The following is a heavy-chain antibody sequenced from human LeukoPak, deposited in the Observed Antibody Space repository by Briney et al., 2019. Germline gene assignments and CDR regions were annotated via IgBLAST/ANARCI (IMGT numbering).Heavy chain of an antibody. CDR2: ISSSSSYI. D-gene: IGHD3-10*01. CDR3: ARDLYGSGSYTWDY. Sequence: GGSLRLSCAASGFTFSSYEMNWVRQAPGKGLEWVSSISSSSSYIYYADSVKGRFTISRDNAKNSLYLQMNSLRAEDTAVYYCARDLYGSGSYTWDYWGQGTLVTVSS. CDR1: GFTFSSYE. V-gene: IGHV3-21*01. J-gene: IGHJ4*02.